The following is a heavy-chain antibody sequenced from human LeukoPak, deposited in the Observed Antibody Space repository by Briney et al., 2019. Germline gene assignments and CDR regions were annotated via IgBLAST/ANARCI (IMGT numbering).Heavy chain of an antibody. CDR1: GYSIRSGYY. V-gene: IGHV4-38-2*01. Sequence: SETLSLTCAVSGYSIRSGYYWGWIRPPPRKGLEWNGSLYLSGSTYYNPSLKRRVTISVDTSKNQFYLKLSPVAAADTAVYYCASPIWDYYDSSGPPDFDYWGQGTLVTVSS. D-gene: IGHD3-22*01. CDR3: ASPIWDYYDSSGPPDFDY. CDR2: LYLSGST. J-gene: IGHJ4*02.